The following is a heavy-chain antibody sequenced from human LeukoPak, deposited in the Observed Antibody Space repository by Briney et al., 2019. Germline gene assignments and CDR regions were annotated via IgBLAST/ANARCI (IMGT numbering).Heavy chain of an antibody. Sequence: GGSLSRYCAASGFTISNAWMSWLRPAPGKGLEWVGSIKSKTDGRTTDYDAHVKGRFTISTDDSKNTLYLQMNSLKTEDTAVYYCTTVGYYYDSSGSNFDYWGQGTLVTVSS. J-gene: IGHJ4*02. CDR2: IKSKTDGRTT. D-gene: IGHD3-22*01. V-gene: IGHV3-15*01. CDR1: GFTISNAW. CDR3: TTVGYYYDSSGSNFDY.